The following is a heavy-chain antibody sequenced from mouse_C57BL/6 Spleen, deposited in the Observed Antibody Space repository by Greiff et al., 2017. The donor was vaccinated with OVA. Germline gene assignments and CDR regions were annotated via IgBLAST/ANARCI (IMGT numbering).Heavy chain of an antibody. CDR3: TRQPTGTWGYFDY. J-gene: IGHJ2*01. CDR1: GYTFTDYE. CDR2: IDPETGGT. D-gene: IGHD4-1*02. V-gene: IGHV1-15*01. Sequence: QVQLKESGAELVRPGASVTLSCKASGYTFTDYEMHWVKQTPVHGLEWIGAIDPETGGTAYNQKFKGKAILTADKSSSTAYMELRSLTSEDSAVYYCTRQPTGTWGYFDYWGQGTTLTVSS.